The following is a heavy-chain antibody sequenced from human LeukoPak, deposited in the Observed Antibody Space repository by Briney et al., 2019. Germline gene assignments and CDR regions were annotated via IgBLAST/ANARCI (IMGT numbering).Heavy chain of an antibody. CDR3: TTDMIQPLGNNYFYSDMDV. J-gene: IGHJ6*02. CDR2: VKSRTDGEAT. Sequence: GGSLRLSCVASGFTFNNAWMSWVRQAPGKGLEWVGRVKSRTDGEATDYGVPVEGRFTISRDDSKATLYLQMNSLKTEDTAIYYCTTDMIQPLGNNYFYSDMDVWGQGTTVTVSS. D-gene: IGHD3-16*01. CDR1: GFTFNNAW. V-gene: IGHV3-15*01.